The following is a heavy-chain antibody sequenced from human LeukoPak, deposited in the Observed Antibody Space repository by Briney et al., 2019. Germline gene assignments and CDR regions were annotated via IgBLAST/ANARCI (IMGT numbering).Heavy chain of an antibody. CDR2: INPSGGST. CDR3: ARELYSSSWPNDAFDI. Sequence: ASVEVSCKASGYTFTSYYMHWMRQAPGQGPEWMGIINPSGGSTSYAQKFQGRVTMTRDMSTSTVYMELSSLRSEDTAVYYCARELYSSSWPNDAFDIWGQGTMVTVSS. D-gene: IGHD6-13*01. CDR1: GYTFTSYY. J-gene: IGHJ3*02. V-gene: IGHV1-46*01.